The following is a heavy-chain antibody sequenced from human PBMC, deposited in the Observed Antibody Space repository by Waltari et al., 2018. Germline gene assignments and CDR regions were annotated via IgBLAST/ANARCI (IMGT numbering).Heavy chain of an antibody. CDR2: INHSGRT. D-gene: IGHD6-6*01. Sequence: QVQLQQWGAGLFKPSETLSLPCAVYGGSFIGYYWRCIRHPPGKGLEWIGEINHSGRTNYNPSLKSRVTISVDTSKKQFSLKLSSVTAADTAVYYCARVRRIAARPSGGFDYWGQGTLVTVSS. CDR3: ARVRRIAARPSGGFDY. V-gene: IGHV4-34*01. CDR1: GGSFIGYY. J-gene: IGHJ4*02.